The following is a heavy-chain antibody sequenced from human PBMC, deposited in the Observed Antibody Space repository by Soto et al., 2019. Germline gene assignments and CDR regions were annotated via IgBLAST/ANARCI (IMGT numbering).Heavy chain of an antibody. CDR2: IHPVSGST. CDR3: ATAVDFDN. CDR1: GYTFSNYY. Sequence: ASVKVSCKASGYTFSNYYINWVRQAPGQGLEWMGIIHPVSGSTNYAQKFKGRVTMTTDPSTSTVYMEMSNLRSDDTAVYYCATAVDFDNWGKGTLVTVSS. V-gene: IGHV1-46*01. D-gene: IGHD6-19*01. J-gene: IGHJ4*02.